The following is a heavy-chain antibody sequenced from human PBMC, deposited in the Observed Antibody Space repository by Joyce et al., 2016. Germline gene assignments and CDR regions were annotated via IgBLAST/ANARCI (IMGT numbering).Heavy chain of an antibody. CDR1: GFTFSRYW. CDR3: VRLAEYCDQ. Sequence: EVQLVESGGGLVQPGGSLRLSCAASGFTFSRYWMSWVREAPGKGLEWVANIKYDGRDKYSADSMKGRVTISRDNAKNSVYLQVNSLRVEDTAVYYCVRLAEYCDQWGQGALVTVSS. CDR2: IKYDGRDK. V-gene: IGHV3-7*05. D-gene: IGHD6-6*01. J-gene: IGHJ4*02.